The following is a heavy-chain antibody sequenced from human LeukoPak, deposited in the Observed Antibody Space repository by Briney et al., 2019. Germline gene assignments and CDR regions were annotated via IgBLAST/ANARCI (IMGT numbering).Heavy chain of an antibody. Sequence: GGSLRPSCVVSGIPFGDYYMNWIRRAPGKGLEWISYISSSSSYTDYADSVKGRFTISRDNAKNSLYLQMDSLTVDDTAVYYCAAGTAADYWGQGTLVTVSS. CDR3: AAGTAADY. CDR1: GIPFGDYY. D-gene: IGHD6-13*01. V-gene: IGHV3-11*03. J-gene: IGHJ4*02. CDR2: ISSSSSYT.